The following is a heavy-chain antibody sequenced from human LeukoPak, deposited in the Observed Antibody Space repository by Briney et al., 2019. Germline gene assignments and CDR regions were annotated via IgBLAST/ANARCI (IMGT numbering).Heavy chain of an antibody. CDR3: ARVRTVAGYYFDY. V-gene: IGHV3-30*04. J-gene: IGHJ4*02. CDR2: ISYDGSNK. D-gene: IGHD4-23*01. Sequence: PGRSLRLSCAASGFTFSSYAMHWVRQAPGKGLEWVAVISYDGSNKYYADSVKGRFTIPRDNSKNTLYLQMNSLRAEDTAVYYCARVRTVAGYYFDYWAREPWSPSPQ. CDR1: GFTFSSYA.